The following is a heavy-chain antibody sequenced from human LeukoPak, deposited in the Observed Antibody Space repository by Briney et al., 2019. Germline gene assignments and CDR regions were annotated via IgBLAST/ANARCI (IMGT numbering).Heavy chain of an antibody. Sequence: GGSLRLSCAASGFTFDDYGMSWVRQAPGKGLEWVSGINWNGGSTGYADSVKGRFTISRDNAKNSLYLQMSSLRAEDTALYYCARDRSGTAMPSYYFDYWGQGTLVTVSS. V-gene: IGHV3-20*04. CDR3: ARDRSGTAMPSYYFDY. CDR1: GFTFDDYG. D-gene: IGHD5-18*01. CDR2: INWNGGST. J-gene: IGHJ4*02.